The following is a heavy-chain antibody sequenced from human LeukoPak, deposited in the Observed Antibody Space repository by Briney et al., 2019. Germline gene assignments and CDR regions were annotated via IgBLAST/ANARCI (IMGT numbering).Heavy chain of an antibody. CDR2: MNPNSGNT. CDR1: GYTFTSYD. D-gene: IGHD1-26*01. CDR3: ARRRPAWYSGSYPFDY. V-gene: IGHV1-8*03. J-gene: IGHJ4*02. Sequence: VASVKVSCKASGYTFTSYDINWVRQATGQGLEWMGWMNPNSGNTGYAQKFQGRVTITRNTSISTAYMELSSLRSEDTAVYYCARRRPAWYSGSYPFDYWGQGTLVTVSS.